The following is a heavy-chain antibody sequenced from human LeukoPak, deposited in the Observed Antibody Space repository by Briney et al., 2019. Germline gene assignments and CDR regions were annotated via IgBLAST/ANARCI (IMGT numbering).Heavy chain of an antibody. Sequence: PGGSLRLSCAASGFTFSSYAMSWVRQAPGKGLEWVSAISGSGGSTYYADSVKGRFTISRDNSKNTLYLQMNSLRAEDAAVYYCATSYYYDSSGYYLWDYWGQGTLVTVSS. J-gene: IGHJ4*02. D-gene: IGHD3-22*01. V-gene: IGHV3-23*01. CDR1: GFTFSSYA. CDR2: ISGSGGST. CDR3: ATSYYYDSSGYYLWDY.